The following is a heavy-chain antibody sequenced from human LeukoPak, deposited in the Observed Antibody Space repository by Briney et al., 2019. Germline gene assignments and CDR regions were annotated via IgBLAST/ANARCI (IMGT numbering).Heavy chain of an antibody. J-gene: IGHJ4*02. CDR3: AIVVPAAMLDY. D-gene: IGHD2-2*01. CDR1: GGTFSSYA. V-gene: IGHV1-69*13. CDR2: IIPIFGTA. Sequence: GASVKVSCKASGGTFSSYAISWVRQAPGQGLEWMGGIIPIFGTANYAQKFQGRVTITADESTSTAYMELSGLRSEDTAVYYCAIVVPAAMLDYWGQGTLVTVSS.